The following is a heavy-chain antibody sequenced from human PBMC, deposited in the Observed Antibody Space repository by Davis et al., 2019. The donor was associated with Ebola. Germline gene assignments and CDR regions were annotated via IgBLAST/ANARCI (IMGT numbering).Heavy chain of an antibody. V-gene: IGHV1-2*02. Sequence: ASVKVSCKASGGTFSSYAISWVRQAPGQGLEWMGWINPNNGGTNYAQQFQGRVTMTRDTSINTAYMELSRLRSDDTAVYYCVRYYYGSSGYFDFWGQGTLVTVSS. CDR3: VRYYYGSSGYFDF. J-gene: IGHJ4*02. CDR2: INPNNGGT. D-gene: IGHD3-22*01. CDR1: GGTFSSYA.